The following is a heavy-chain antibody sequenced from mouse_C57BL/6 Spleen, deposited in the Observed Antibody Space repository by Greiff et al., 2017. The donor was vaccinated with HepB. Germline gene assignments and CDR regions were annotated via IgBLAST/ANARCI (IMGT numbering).Heavy chain of an antibody. CDR1: GYTFTSYG. V-gene: IGHV1-81*01. Sequence: VQLQQSGAELARPGASVKLSCKASGYTFTSYGISWVKQRTGQGLEWIGEIYPRSGNTYYNEKFKGKATLTADKSASTAYMELRSLTSEDSAVYFCARSSNYYGSSTLFDYWGQGTTLTVSS. CDR2: IYPRSGNT. CDR3: ARSSNYYGSSTLFDY. J-gene: IGHJ2*01. D-gene: IGHD1-1*01.